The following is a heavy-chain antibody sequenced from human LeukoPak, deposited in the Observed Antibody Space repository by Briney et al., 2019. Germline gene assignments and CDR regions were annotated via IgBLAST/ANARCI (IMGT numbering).Heavy chain of an antibody. D-gene: IGHD3-10*01. CDR3: ARGFGIAEDYYYYMDV. V-gene: IGHV4-31*03. CDR1: GGSISSGGYY. J-gene: IGHJ6*03. Sequence: SQTLSLTCTVSGGSISSGGYYWNWIRQHPGKGLEWIGYIYYSGSTYYNPSLKSRVTISVDTSKNQFSLKLSSVTAADTAVYYCARGFGIAEDYYYYMDVWGKGTMVTVSS. CDR2: IYYSGST.